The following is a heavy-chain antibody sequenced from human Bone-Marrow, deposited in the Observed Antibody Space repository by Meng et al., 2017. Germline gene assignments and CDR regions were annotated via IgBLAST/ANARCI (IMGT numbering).Heavy chain of an antibody. J-gene: IGHJ6*02. CDR3: ARDGGNYYYYGMDV. CDR2: ISGSSSTI. V-gene: IGHV3-11*01. D-gene: IGHD3-16*01. CDR1: GFRFSDYY. Sequence: GESLKISCAASGFRFSDYYMTWIRQAPGKGLEWISYISGSSSTIYYADSVKGRFTSSRDNAKKSLYLQMNSLRADDTAVYYCARDGGNYYYYGMDVWGQGTTVTVSS.